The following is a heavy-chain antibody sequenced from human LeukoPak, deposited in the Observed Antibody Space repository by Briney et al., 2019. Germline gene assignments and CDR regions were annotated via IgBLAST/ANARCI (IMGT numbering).Heavy chain of an antibody. CDR1: GGSISSYY. Sequence: PSETLSLTCIVSGGSISSYYWSWIRQPPGKGLEWIGSIYYSGSTYYNPSLKSRVTISVDTSKNQFSLKLSSVTAADTAVYYCACLAAAPSNFDYWGQGTLVTVSS. D-gene: IGHD6-13*01. J-gene: IGHJ4*02. CDR3: ACLAAAPSNFDY. V-gene: IGHV4-59*05. CDR2: IYYSGST.